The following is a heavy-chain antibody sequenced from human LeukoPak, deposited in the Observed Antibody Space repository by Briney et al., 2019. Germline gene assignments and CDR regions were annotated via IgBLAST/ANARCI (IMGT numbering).Heavy chain of an antibody. J-gene: IGHJ5*02. CDR1: GGSISSSSYY. V-gene: IGHV4-39*01. CDR3: ARLDYYDSSWFDP. D-gene: IGHD3-22*01. CDR2: IYYSGST. Sequence: SETLSLTCTVSGGSISSSSYYWGWIRQPPGKGLEWIGSIYYSGSTYYNPSLKSRVTISVDTSKNQFSLKLSSVTAADTAAYYCARLDYYDSSWFDPWGQGTLVTVSS.